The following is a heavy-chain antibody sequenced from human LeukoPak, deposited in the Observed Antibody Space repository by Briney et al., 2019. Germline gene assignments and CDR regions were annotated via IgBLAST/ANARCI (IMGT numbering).Heavy chain of an antibody. J-gene: IGHJ4*02. CDR2: MSSSDDGR. CDR1: GFSFSSYA. V-gene: IGHV3-23*01. D-gene: IGHD3-10*01. CDR3: ARVGRLWFGELLVPPSFDY. Sequence: PGGSLRLSCATSGFSFSSYAMSWVRQAPGKGLEWVSAMSSSDDGRYYAASVRGRFTISRDTSRSTLYLQMNSLRAEDTAVYYCARVGRLWFGELLVPPSFDYWGQGTLVTVSS.